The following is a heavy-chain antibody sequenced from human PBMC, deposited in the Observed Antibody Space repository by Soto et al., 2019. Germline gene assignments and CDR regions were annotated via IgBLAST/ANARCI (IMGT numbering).Heavy chain of an antibody. CDR3: ANGGEIMITFGGGYFDY. J-gene: IGHJ4*02. D-gene: IGHD3-16*01. CDR1: GFTFNTYG. V-gene: IGHV3-30*18. CDR2: ISYDGSIK. Sequence: VQLLESGGGLVQPGGSLRLSCAASGFTFNTYGMHWVRQAPGKGLEWVAVISYDGSIKHYSDSVKGRFTISRDNSKNTLYLQMNSLRPEDTAVYYCANGGEIMITFGGGYFDYWGQGTLVTVSS.